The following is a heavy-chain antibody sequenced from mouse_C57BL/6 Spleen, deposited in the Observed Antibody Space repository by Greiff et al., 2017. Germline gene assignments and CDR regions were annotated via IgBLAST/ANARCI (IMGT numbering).Heavy chain of an antibody. CDR2: ISSGGSYT. CDR1: GFTFSSYG. Sequence: DVMLVESGGDLVKPGGSLKLSCAASGFTFSSYGMSWVRQTPDKRLEWVATISSGGSYTYYPDSVKGRFTISRDNAKNTLYLQMSSLKSEDTAMYYCARQAYYDYDGDYFDYWGQGTTLTVSS. V-gene: IGHV5-6*02. CDR3: ARQAYYDYDGDYFDY. J-gene: IGHJ2*01. D-gene: IGHD2-4*01.